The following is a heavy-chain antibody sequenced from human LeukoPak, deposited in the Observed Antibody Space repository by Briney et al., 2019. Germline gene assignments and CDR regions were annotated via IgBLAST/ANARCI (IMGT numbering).Heavy chain of an antibody. V-gene: IGHV1-2*02. CDR3: ASRDCSSTSCYTGLT. CDR1: GYTFTGYY. D-gene: IGHD2-2*02. J-gene: IGHJ3*01. Sequence: ASVKVSCKASGYTFTGYYMHWVRQAPGQGLEWMGWINPNSGGTNYAQEFQGRVTMTRDTSISTAYMELSRLRSDDTAVYYCASRDCSSTSCYTGLTWGQGTMVTVSS. CDR2: INPNSGGT.